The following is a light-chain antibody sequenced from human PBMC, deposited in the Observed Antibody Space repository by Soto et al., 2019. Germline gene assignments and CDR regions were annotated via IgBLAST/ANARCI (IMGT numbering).Light chain of an antibody. CDR2: NAS. CDR3: QHRAGWPPALT. V-gene: IGKV3-11*01. CDR1: HILINN. Sequence: EIVLPQSTGTLSLAPGERATLSCRASHILINNISLAWYQHKPGQAPRLLIYNASNRATGIPARFSGSGSGTDFTLTISSLEPEDFAVYFCQHRAGWPPALTFGGGTKVDI. J-gene: IGKJ4*01.